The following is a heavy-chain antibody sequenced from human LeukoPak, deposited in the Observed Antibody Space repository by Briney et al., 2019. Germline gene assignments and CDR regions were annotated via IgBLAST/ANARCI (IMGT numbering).Heavy chain of an antibody. CDR1: GFTFSSYS. J-gene: IGHJ4*02. CDR2: ISSSSSYI. V-gene: IGHV3-21*01. D-gene: IGHD2-2*01. CDR3: ARDTIVPGRVEY. Sequence: PGGSLRLSCAASGFTFSSYSMNWVRQAPGKGLEWVSSISSSSSYIYYADSVKGRFTISRDNAKNSLYLQMNSLRAEDTAVYYCARDTIVPGRVEYWGQGTLVTVSS.